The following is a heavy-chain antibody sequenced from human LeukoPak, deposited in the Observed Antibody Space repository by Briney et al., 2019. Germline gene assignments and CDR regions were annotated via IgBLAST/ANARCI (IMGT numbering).Heavy chain of an antibody. J-gene: IGHJ2*01. CDR1: GFTFSIHA. Sequence: PGGSLRLSCAASGFTFSIHAMSWVRQAPGKGLEWVSGISESGSNTYYADSVKGRFTISRENAKNSLYLQMNSLRAGDTAVYYCARAAYSSTWYSRYFDLWGRGTLVTVSS. CDR3: ARAAYSSTWYSRYFDL. CDR2: ISESGSNT. D-gene: IGHD6-13*01. V-gene: IGHV3-23*01.